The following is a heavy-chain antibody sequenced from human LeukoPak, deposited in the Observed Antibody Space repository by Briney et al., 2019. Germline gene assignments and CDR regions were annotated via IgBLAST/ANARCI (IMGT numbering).Heavy chain of an antibody. CDR3: ARDPLPYCGGDCYPVNWFDP. V-gene: IGHV3-48*01. D-gene: IGHD2-21*01. Sequence: PGGSLRLSCAASGFTFSGYSMNWVRQAPGQGLEWVSYISSSSSTIYYADSVKGRFTISRDNAKNSLYLQMNSLRAEDTAVYYCARDPLPYCGGDCYPVNWFDPWGQGTLVTVSS. CDR1: GFTFSGYS. CDR2: ISSSSSTI. J-gene: IGHJ5*02.